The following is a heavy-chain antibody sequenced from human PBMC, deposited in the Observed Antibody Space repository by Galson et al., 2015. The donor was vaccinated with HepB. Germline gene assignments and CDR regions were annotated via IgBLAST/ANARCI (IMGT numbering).Heavy chain of an antibody. CDR3: ARFREGGGWLYY. CDR1: GYSFSNYG. J-gene: IGHJ4*02. CDR2: FSGYDGST. V-gene: IGHV1-18*01. Sequence: SVKVSCKASGYSFSNYGLSWIRQAPGPGLEWIGWFSGYDGSTNYAQKFQGRVTMTADASTGTAYLELTNLRSDDTAVYYCARFREGGGWLYYWGQGILVTVSS. D-gene: IGHD6-19*01.